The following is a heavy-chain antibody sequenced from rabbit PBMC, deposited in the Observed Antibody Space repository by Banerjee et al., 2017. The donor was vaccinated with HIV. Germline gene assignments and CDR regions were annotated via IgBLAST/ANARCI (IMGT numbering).Heavy chain of an antibody. Sequence: QEQLVESGGGLVQPGGSLTLSCKASGFDFSSYYMSWVRQAPGKGLEWIGYIDPGFGITYYASWVNGRFSISRENTQNTVSLQMTSLTAVDTATYFCAREGASSMSFYNDFDLWGPGTLVTVS. CDR2: IDPGFGIT. D-gene: IGHD1-1*01. CDR1: GFDFSSYY. CDR3: AREGASSMSFYNDFDL. V-gene: IGHV1S47*01. J-gene: IGHJ4*01.